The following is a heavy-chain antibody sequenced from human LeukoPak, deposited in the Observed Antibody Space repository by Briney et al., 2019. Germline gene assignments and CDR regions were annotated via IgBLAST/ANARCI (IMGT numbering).Heavy chain of an antibody. V-gene: IGHV1-24*01. D-gene: IGHD4-17*01. CDR1: GYTLTELS. CDR2: FDPEGGET. CDR3: ATASDDYGDYGY. Sequence: ASVKVSCKVSGYTLTELSMHWVRQAPGKGLEWMGGFDPEGGETIYAQKFQGRVTMTEDTSTDTAYMELSSLRSEDTAVYYCATASDDYGDYGYWGQGTLVTVSS. J-gene: IGHJ4*02.